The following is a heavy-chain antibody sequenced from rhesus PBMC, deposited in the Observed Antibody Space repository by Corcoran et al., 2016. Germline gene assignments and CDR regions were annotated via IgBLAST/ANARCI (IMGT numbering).Heavy chain of an antibody. D-gene: IGHD4-4*01. Sequence: QVQLQESGPGLVKPSETLSLTCGVSGYSISSAYYWGWIRQSPGMGREWIGYIGGGSESTYTNSPLQDRVTISNDTSKSQFSLELRSVTAADTAVYYCARLGAYYGRYFDFWGPGVLVTVSS. V-gene: IGHV4-99*01. J-gene: IGHJ4*01. CDR1: GYSISSAYY. CDR3: ARLGAYYGRYFDF. CDR2: IGGGSEST.